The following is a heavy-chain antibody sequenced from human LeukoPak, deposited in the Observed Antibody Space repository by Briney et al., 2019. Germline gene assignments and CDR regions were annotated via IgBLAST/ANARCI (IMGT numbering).Heavy chain of an antibody. Sequence: SETLPLTCTVSGGSISSTSYYWGWIRQPPGKGLEWIGSIYYSGNTFYNRSLKSRVTISVDTSKNQFSLKLSSVTAADTAVYYCARVREAETNPCPARWGQGTLVTVSS. D-gene: IGHD1-14*01. CDR3: ARVREAETNPCPAR. CDR2: IYYSGNT. CDR1: GGSISSTSYY. J-gene: IGHJ4*02. V-gene: IGHV4-39*07.